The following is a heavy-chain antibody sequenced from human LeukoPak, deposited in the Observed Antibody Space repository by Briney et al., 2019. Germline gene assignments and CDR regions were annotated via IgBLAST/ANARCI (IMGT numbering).Heavy chain of an antibody. Sequence: SVKVSCKASGGTFSSYALSWVRQAPGQGLEWMGGIIPIFGTANYAQKFQGRVTITADESTSTVYMELSSLRSEDTAVYYCARGRAYNWNLSFDYWGQGTLVTVSS. CDR2: IIPIFGTA. CDR3: ARGRAYNWNLSFDY. D-gene: IGHD1-20*01. V-gene: IGHV1-69*13. CDR1: GGTFSSYA. J-gene: IGHJ4*02.